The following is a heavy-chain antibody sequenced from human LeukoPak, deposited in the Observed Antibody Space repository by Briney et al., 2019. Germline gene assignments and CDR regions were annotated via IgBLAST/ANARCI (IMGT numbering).Heavy chain of an antibody. CDR1: GGSISSYY. CDR3: ARVGGSSDY. J-gene: IGHJ4*02. D-gene: IGHD1-26*01. Sequence: SETLSLTCTVSGGSISSYYWSSIRQPPGKGLEWIGYIYYSGSTNYNPSLKSRVTISVDTSKNQFSLKLSSVTAADTAVYYCARVGGSSDYWGQGTLVTVSS. V-gene: IGHV4-59*01. CDR2: IYYSGST.